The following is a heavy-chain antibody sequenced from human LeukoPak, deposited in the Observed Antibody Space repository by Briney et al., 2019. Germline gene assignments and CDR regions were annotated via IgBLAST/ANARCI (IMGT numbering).Heavy chain of an antibody. D-gene: IGHD4-17*01. Sequence: GASVKVSCKASGYTFTSYDINWVRQATGQGLEWMGWMNPNSGNTGYAQKFQGRFTISRDNSKNTLYLQMNSLRAEDTAVYYCARGTDYYYYGMDVWGQGTTVTVSS. CDR2: MNPNSGNT. CDR1: GYTFTSYD. CDR3: ARGTDYYYYGMDV. V-gene: IGHV1-8*01. J-gene: IGHJ6*02.